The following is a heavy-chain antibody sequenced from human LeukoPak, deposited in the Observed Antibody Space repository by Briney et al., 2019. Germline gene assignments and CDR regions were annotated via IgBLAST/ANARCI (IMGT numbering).Heavy chain of an antibody. Sequence: SETLSLTCTVSGGSISSGGYYWSWIRQHPGKGLEWIGYIYYSGSTYYNPSLKSRVTISVDASKSQFSLKLSSVTAADTAVYYCARDLSQDGDYVNAFDIWGQGTMVTVSS. J-gene: IGHJ3*02. CDR2: IYYSGST. V-gene: IGHV4-31*03. CDR3: ARDLSQDGDYVNAFDI. CDR1: GGSISSGGYY. D-gene: IGHD4-17*01.